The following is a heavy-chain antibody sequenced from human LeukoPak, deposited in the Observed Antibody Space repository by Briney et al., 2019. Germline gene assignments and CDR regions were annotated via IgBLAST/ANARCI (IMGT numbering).Heavy chain of an antibody. J-gene: IGHJ4*02. CDR1: GYTFTSYD. CDR3: ARDDNYGSGQPDD. D-gene: IGHD3-10*01. V-gene: IGHV1-18*01. Sequence: ASVKVPCKASGYTFTSYDINWVRQAPGQGLEWMGWISGYNGNTNYAQKFQGRVTMTTDTSTSTVYMELRSLRSDDTAVYYCARDDNYGSGQPDDWGQGTLVTVSS. CDR2: ISGYNGNT.